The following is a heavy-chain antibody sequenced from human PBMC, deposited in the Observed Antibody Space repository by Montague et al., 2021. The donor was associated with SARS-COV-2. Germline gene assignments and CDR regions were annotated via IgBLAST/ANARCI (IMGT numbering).Heavy chain of an antibody. V-gene: IGHV3-9*02. CDR2: ISWNSGST. J-gene: IGHJ4*02. Sequence: SLRLSCAASGFPSGDYAMHWVRQAPGKGLEWVSGISWNSGSTGYADSVKGRFTISRDSAKNSLYLQMDSLRAEDTALYCCAKDSTGGYESYFDYWGQGTVVTVSS. CDR1: GFPSGDYA. CDR3: AKDSTGGYESYFDY. D-gene: IGHD5-12*01.